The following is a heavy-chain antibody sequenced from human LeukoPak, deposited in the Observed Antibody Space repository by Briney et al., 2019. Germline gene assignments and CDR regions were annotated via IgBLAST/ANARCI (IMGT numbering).Heavy chain of an antibody. D-gene: IGHD3-16*01. J-gene: IGHJ4*02. V-gene: IGHV3-30*04. Sequence: GGSLRLSCAASGFTFSSYAMHWVRQALGKGLEWVAVISYDGSNKYYADSVKGRFTISRDNAKNPLFLQMDSLRDEDTAFYYCARSAYPAPDYWGQGTLVTVSS. CDR1: GFTFSSYA. CDR2: ISYDGSNK. CDR3: ARSAYPAPDY.